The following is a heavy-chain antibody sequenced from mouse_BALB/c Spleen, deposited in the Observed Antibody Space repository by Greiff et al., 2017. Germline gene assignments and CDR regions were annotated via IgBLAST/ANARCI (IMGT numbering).Heavy chain of an antibody. Sequence: VMLVESGPGLVAPSQSLSITCTVSGFSLTGYGVNWVRQPPGKGLEWLGMIWGDGSTDYNSALKSRLSISKDNSKSQVFLKMNSLQTDDTARYYCARDAFYDYDAMDYWGQGTSVTVAA. CDR2: IWGDGST. CDR3: ARDAFYDYDAMDY. J-gene: IGHJ4*01. V-gene: IGHV2-6-7*01. CDR1: GFSLTGYG. D-gene: IGHD2-10*01.